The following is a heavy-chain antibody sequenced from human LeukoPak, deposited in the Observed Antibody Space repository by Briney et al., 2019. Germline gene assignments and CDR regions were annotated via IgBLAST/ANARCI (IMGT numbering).Heavy chain of an antibody. J-gene: IGHJ4*02. CDR1: GFTFSSYG. CDR2: ISYIGNTK. CDR3: VKESDEYSSSSSDY. D-gene: IGHD6-6*01. Sequence: GGSLRLSCAASGFTFSSYGMHWVRQAPGKGLEWVAVISYIGNTKCYVDSVKGRFTISRDNSKNTLYLQMNSLRAEDTAVYYCVKESDEYSSSSSDYWGQGTLVTVSS. V-gene: IGHV3-30*18.